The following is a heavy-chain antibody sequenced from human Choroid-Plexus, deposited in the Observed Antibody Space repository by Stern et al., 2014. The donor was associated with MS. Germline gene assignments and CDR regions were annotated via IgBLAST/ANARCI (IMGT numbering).Heavy chain of an antibody. D-gene: IGHD2/OR15-2a*01. J-gene: IGHJ5*02. CDR1: GFTFGSCA. CDR3: AKDRQYLTYFFDH. Sequence: VQLVESEGGVVQPGRPLRLSCVASGFTFGSCAMHWVRQAPGKGLEWVAGVSYDGSNKYYADSVKGRFTISRDNSQNTLYMQMSRLRPEDTAVYYCAKDRQYLTYFFDHWGQGSLVTVSS. CDR2: VSYDGSNK. V-gene: IGHV3-30*18.